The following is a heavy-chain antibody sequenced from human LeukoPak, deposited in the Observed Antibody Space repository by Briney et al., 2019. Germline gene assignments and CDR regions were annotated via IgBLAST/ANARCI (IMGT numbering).Heavy chain of an antibody. Sequence: ASVKVSCKASGYTFTSYGISWVRQAPGQGLEWMGWISAYNGITNYAQRLQGRVTMTTDTSTSTAYMELRSLRSDDTAVYYCARDLSKNYYDSSGYFQGYWGQGTLVTVSS. V-gene: IGHV1-18*01. CDR3: ARDLSKNYYDSSGYFQGY. J-gene: IGHJ4*02. CDR2: ISAYNGIT. D-gene: IGHD3-22*01. CDR1: GYTFTSYG.